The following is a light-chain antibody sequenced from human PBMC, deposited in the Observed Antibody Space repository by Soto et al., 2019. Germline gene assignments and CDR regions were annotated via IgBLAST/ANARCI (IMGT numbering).Light chain of an antibody. CDR1: QRVSSH. Sequence: ETVMTQSPVTLSVSPGDTATLSCRASQRVSSHFAWYQQKPGQAPRLLIYAASTRATGIPGRFSGSGSETEFTLTIRSLQSEDSAVYYCQQYNNWPRLTFGGGTRVEIK. V-gene: IGKV3-15*01. J-gene: IGKJ4*01. CDR3: QQYNNWPRLT. CDR2: AAS.